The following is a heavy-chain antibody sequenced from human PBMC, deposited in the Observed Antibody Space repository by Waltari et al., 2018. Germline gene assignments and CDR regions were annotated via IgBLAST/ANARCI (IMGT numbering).Heavy chain of an antibody. CDR3: AARYCSGGSCSDAFDI. CDR2: IYTSGST. V-gene: IGHV4-4*09. J-gene: IGHJ3*02. Sequence: QVQLQESGPGLVKPSETLSLTCTVSGGSISSYYWSWIRQPPGKGLEWIGYIYTSGSTNYNPPLKSRVTISVDTSKNQFSLKLSSVTAADTAVYYCAARYCSGGSCSDAFDIWGQGTMVTVSS. D-gene: IGHD2-15*01. CDR1: GGSISSYY.